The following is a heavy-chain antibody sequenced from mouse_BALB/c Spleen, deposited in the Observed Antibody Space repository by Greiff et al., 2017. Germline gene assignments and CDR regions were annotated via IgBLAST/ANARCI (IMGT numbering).Heavy chain of an antibody. CDR1: GYTFTSYW. V-gene: IGHV1-69*02. Sequence: VQLQHPGAELVRPGASVKLSCKASGYTFTSYWINWVKQRPGQGLEWIGNIYPSDSYTNYNQKFKDKATLTVDKSSSTAYMQLSSPTSEDSAVYYCTRNIYYDYDAFDYWGQGTTLTVSS. CDR2: IYPSDSYT. D-gene: IGHD2-4*01. CDR3: TRNIYYDYDAFDY. J-gene: IGHJ2*01.